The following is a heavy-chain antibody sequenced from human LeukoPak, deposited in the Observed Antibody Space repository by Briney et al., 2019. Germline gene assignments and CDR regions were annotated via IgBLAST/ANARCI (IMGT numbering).Heavy chain of an antibody. Sequence: SETLSLTCAVYGESLNSYYWGWIRQPPGKGLEWIGSIYYSGSTYYNPSLKSRVTISVDTSKNQFSLKLSSVTAADTAVYYCARPTEVTTFAVWGQGTLVTVSS. D-gene: IGHD4-17*01. V-gene: IGHV4-39*01. CDR2: IYYSGST. CDR3: ARPTEVTTFAV. CDR1: GESLNSYY. J-gene: IGHJ4*02.